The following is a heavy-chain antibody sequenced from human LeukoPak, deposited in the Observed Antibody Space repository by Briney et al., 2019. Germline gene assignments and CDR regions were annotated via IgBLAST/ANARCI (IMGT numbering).Heavy chain of an antibody. CDR2: IKQDGIEK. Sequence: GGSLRLSCAASGFTFSSYWMDWVRQVPGKGLEWVANIKQDGIEKYFVGSVKGRFAISRDNAKNSLYLQMNSLRAEDTAVYYCARLKIDGTQFDYWGQGTLVTVSS. CDR1: GFTFSSYW. D-gene: IGHD3-9*01. CDR3: ARLKIDGTQFDY. V-gene: IGHV3-7*03. J-gene: IGHJ4*02.